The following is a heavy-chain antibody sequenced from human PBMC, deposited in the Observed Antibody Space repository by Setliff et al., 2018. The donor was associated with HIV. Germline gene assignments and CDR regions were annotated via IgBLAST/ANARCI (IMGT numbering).Heavy chain of an antibody. V-gene: IGHV4-59*11. D-gene: IGHD2-21*01. J-gene: IGHJ1*01. CDR1: GGSISSHY. CDR3: ARSLWLGDIQH. Sequence: SETLSLTCTVSGGSISSHYWNWIRRPPGKGLEWIGSINYSGSTNYDPSLKGRVTISVDTSKNQFSLKLRSVTAADTAVYYCARSLWLGDIQHWGQGTLVTVSS. CDR2: INYSGST.